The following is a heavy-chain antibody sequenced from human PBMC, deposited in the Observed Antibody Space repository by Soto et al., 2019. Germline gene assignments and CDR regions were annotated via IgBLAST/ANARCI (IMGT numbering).Heavy chain of an antibody. D-gene: IGHD3-3*01. CDR1: GFTFSSYA. V-gene: IGHV3-30-3*01. J-gene: IGHJ4*02. CDR3: ARDLEYGGGLDY. CDR2: ISYDGSNK. Sequence: QVQLVESGGGVVQPGRSLRLSCAASGFTFSSYAMHWVRQAPGKGLGWVAVISYDGSNKYYADSVKGRFTISRDNSKNTLYLQMNSLRAEDTAVYYCARDLEYGGGLDYWGQGTLVTVSS.